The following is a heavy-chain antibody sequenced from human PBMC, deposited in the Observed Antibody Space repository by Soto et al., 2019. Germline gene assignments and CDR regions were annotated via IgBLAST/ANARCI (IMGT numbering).Heavy chain of an antibody. D-gene: IGHD6-6*01. CDR2: ISGSGGST. CDR1: GFAFSSYA. J-gene: IGHJ6*02. CDR3: AKGRIAARLVTYGMDV. V-gene: IGHV3-23*01. Sequence: GGSLRLSCAASGFAFSSYAMSWVRQAPGKGLEWVSAISGSGGSTYYADSVKGRFTISRDNSKNTLYLQMNSLRAEDTAVYYCAKGRIAARLVTYGMDVWGQGTTVTVSS.